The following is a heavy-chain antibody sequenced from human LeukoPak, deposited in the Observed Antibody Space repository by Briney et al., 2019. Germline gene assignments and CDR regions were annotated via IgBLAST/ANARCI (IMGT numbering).Heavy chain of an antibody. CDR2: ISGSGGST. Sequence: GGSLRLSCAASGFTVSSNYMSWVRQAPGKGLEWVSAISGSGGSTYYADSVKGRFTISRDNSKNTLYLQMNSLRAEDTAVYYCAKDRRNDYGDYGGYWGQGTLVTVSS. CDR1: GFTVSSNY. V-gene: IGHV3-23*01. CDR3: AKDRRNDYGDYGGY. J-gene: IGHJ4*02. D-gene: IGHD4-17*01.